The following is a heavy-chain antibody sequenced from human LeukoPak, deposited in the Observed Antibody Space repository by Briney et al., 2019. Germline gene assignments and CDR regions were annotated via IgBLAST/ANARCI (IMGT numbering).Heavy chain of an antibody. D-gene: IGHD2-15*01. CDR3: ARAKELGYCSGGSCFTGYYFEY. Sequence: GRSLRLSCAASGFTFSSYGMHWVRQAPGKGLEWVAVISFDGSYKYYADSVKGRFTISRDNSKNTLYLQMNSLRDEDTAVYYCARAKELGYCSGGSCFTGYYFEYWGQGTLVAVSS. CDR1: GFTFSSYG. J-gene: IGHJ4*02. V-gene: IGHV3-30*03. CDR2: ISFDGSYK.